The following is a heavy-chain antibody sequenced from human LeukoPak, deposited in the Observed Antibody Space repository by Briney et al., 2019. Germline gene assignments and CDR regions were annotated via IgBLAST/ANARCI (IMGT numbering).Heavy chain of an antibody. Sequence: SETLSLTCTVSGGSISSSTYYWAWIRQPPGKGLEWIATIHHSGSTYYKPSLRSGVTISVDTSRYQFSLKLSSVTVADTAVYYCARLGGYYDLPGYWGQGTLVTVSS. J-gene: IGHJ4*02. D-gene: IGHD3-22*01. CDR2: IHHSGST. CDR3: ARLGGYYDLPGY. V-gene: IGHV4-39*01. CDR1: GGSISSSTYY.